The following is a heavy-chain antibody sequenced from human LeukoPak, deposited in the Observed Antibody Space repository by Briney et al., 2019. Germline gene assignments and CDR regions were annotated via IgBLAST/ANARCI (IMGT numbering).Heavy chain of an antibody. J-gene: IGHJ4*02. V-gene: IGHV4-39*01. D-gene: IGHD4/OR15-4a*01. Sequence: SETLSLTCSVSGGSISSYYWGWIRQPPGKGLEWIGSIYYSGSTYYNPSLKSRVTISVDTSKNQFSLKLSSVTAADTAVYYCARHVVGASYYFDYWGQGTLVTVSS. CDR2: IYYSGST. CDR1: GGSISSYY. CDR3: ARHVVGASYYFDY.